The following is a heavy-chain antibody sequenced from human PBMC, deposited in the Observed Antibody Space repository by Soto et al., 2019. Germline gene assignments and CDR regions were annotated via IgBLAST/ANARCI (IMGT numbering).Heavy chain of an antibody. Sequence: GSLRLSCAASGFTFSSYWMSWVRQAPGKGLEWVANIKQDGSEKYYVDSVKGRFTISRDNAKNSLYLQMNSLRAEDTAVYYCAKVSLGRGVNSFLAVWGKGTTVTVSS. CDR1: GFTFSSYW. CDR2: IKQDGSEK. CDR3: AKVSLGRGVNSFLAV. D-gene: IGHD3-10*01. V-gene: IGHV3-7*02. J-gene: IGHJ6*04.